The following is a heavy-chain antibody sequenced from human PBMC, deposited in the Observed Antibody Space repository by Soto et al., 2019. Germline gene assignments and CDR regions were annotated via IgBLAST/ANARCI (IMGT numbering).Heavy chain of an antibody. CDR1: GFTFRNYA. Sequence: DLVESGGGVVQPGRSLRLSCAASGFTFRNYAMHWVRQAPGKGLEWVAVIWYDGSNKYYEDSVKGRFTISRDNSKNTVYLEMNSLRAEDTAVYYCARGALSARPDYWGQGTLVTVSS. CDR2: IWYDGSNK. J-gene: IGHJ4*02. D-gene: IGHD6-6*01. V-gene: IGHV3-33*01. CDR3: ARGALSARPDY.